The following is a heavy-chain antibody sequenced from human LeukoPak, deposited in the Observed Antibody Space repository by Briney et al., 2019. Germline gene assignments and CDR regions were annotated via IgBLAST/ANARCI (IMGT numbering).Heavy chain of an antibody. CDR3: AREIQWGDYESWFDP. D-gene: IGHD4-17*01. CDR2: IYYSGST. V-gene: IGHV4-59*01. CDR1: GGSISSYY. J-gene: IGHJ5*02. Sequence: RTSETLSLTCTVSGGSISSYYWSWIRQPPGKGLEWIGYIYYSGSTNYNPSLKSRVTISVDTSKKQFSLRLSSVTAADTAVYYCAREIQWGDYESWFDPWGQGTLVTVSS.